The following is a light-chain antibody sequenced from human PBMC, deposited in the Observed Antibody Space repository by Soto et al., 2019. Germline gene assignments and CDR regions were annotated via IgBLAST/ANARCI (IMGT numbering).Light chain of an antibody. CDR3: AAWDDSLSGYV. CDR1: TSNIGNSP. J-gene: IGLJ1*01. CDR2: TNA. Sequence: QSVLTQSPSVSGTPGQRVIISCSGSTSNIGNSPVSWYQQLPGAAPKLLIYTNAQRPLGVPVRFSGSKSGTSASLTISGLQSEDEADYYCAAWDDSLSGYVFGTGTKVTVL. V-gene: IGLV1-44*01.